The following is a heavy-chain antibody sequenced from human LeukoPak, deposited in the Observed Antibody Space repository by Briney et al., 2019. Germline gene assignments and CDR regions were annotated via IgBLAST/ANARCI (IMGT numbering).Heavy chain of an antibody. J-gene: IGHJ4*02. CDR3: ARETSGSYSFDY. D-gene: IGHD1-26*01. CDR2: INPNSGGT. Sequence: ASVKVSCKASGYTFTGYYMHWVRQAPGQGLEWMGWINPNSGGTNYAQKFQGRVTMTRDTSISTAYMELSRLRPDDTAVYYCARETSGSYSFDYWGQGTLVTVSS. CDR1: GYTFTGYY. V-gene: IGHV1-2*02.